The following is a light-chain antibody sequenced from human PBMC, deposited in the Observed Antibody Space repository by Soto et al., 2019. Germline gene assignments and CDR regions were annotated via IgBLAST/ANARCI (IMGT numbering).Light chain of an antibody. V-gene: IGKV3-20*01. CDR3: QQYGSSPRT. Sequence: EIVLTQSPGTLSLSPGERATLSCRASQSVRSNHLAWYQQKPGQAPRLLIYDASSRATCIPDRFSGSGSGTDFTLTISRLEPEYFAVYYCQQYGSSPRTFGRGTKLEI. CDR1: QSVRSNH. CDR2: DAS. J-gene: IGKJ2*01.